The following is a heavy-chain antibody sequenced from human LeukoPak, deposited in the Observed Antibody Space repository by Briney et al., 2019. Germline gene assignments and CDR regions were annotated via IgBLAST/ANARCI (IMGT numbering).Heavy chain of an antibody. CDR3: ARGHDYFDY. V-gene: IGHV4-30-4*08. CDR2: SNSGNT. Sequence: PSQTLSLTCTVSGDSSAVVITTGAGSASPQERAWSGLGTSNSGNTYYNPSLQCRVTISVDTSKNQFSLNLSSVTAADTAVFYCARGHDYFDYWGQGTLVTVSS. CDR1: GDSSAVVITT. J-gene: IGHJ4*02.